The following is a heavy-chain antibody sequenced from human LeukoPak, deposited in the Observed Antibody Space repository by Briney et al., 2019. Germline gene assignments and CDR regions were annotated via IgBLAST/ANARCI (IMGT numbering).Heavy chain of an antibody. Sequence: GGSLRLSCSASGFTFSWYAMHWVRQAPGKGLEYVSTISSNGGSTYYADSVKGRFTISRDNSKNTLYLQMSGLRAEGTAVYYCVKESSGWYEGYFDYWGQGTLVTVSS. CDR1: GFTFSWYA. CDR2: ISSNGGST. J-gene: IGHJ4*02. D-gene: IGHD6-19*01. CDR3: VKESSGWYEGYFDY. V-gene: IGHV3-64D*09.